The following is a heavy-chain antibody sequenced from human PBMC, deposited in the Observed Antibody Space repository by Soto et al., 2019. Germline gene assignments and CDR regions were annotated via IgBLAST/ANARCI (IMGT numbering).Heavy chain of an antibody. CDR3: ARGPVVGDIEVVPAAPAMDAFDI. CDR1: GYTFTGYY. CDR2: INPNSGGT. D-gene: IGHD2-2*01. Sequence: ASVKVSCKASGYTFTGYYMHWVRQAPGQGLEWMGWINPNSGGTNYAQKFQGWVTMTRDTSISTAYMELSRLRSDDTAVYYCARGPVVGDIEVVPAAPAMDAFDIWGQGTMVTVSS. J-gene: IGHJ3*02. V-gene: IGHV1-2*04.